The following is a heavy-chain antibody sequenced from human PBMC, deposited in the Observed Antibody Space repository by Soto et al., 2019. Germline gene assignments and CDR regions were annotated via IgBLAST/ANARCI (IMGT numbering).Heavy chain of an antibody. J-gene: IGHJ5*02. CDR2: ISSDGSIT. CDR1: GFTFSSCW. CDR3: TGAQFGSDGSLPNFDP. Sequence: GGSLRLSCAASGFTFSSCWMHWVRQAPGKGLVWVSRISSDGSITRYADSVKGRFTISRDNAKNRLYLQMNSLRAEDTAVYYCTGAQFGSDGSLPNFDPWGQGALVTVSS. D-gene: IGHD2-15*01. V-gene: IGHV3-74*01.